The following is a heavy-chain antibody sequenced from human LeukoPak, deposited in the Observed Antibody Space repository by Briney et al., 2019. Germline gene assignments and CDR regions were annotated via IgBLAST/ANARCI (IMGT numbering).Heavy chain of an antibody. J-gene: IGHJ4*02. Sequence: SETLSLTRAVSGGSISSGGYSWSWIRQPPGKGLEWIGYIYHSGSTYYNPSLKSRVTISVDRSKNQFSLKLSSVTAADTAVYYCARGGSSWQNDYWGQGTLVTVSS. V-gene: IGHV4-30-2*01. CDR1: GGSISSGGYS. CDR2: IYHSGST. CDR3: ARGGSSWQNDY. D-gene: IGHD6-13*01.